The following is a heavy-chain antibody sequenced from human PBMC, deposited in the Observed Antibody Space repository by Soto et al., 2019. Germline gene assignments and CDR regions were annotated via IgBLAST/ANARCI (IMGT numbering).Heavy chain of an antibody. J-gene: IGHJ5*02. D-gene: IGHD2-8*01. Sequence: ETLSLTCTVSGGSISSYYWSWIRQPPGKGLEWIGEINHSGSTNYNPFLKSRVTISVDTSKNQFSLKLSSVTAADTAVYYCARWPTPKWWPRTRWFDPWGQGTLVTVSS. CDR2: INHSGST. CDR3: ARWPTPKWWPRTRWFDP. V-gene: IGHV4-34*01. CDR1: GGSISSYY.